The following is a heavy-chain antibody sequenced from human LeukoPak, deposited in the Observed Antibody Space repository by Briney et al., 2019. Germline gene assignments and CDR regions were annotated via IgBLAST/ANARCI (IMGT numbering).Heavy chain of an antibody. Sequence: ASVKVSCKASGYTFTDYDINWVRQATGQGLEWMGWMNPNSGNTGYTQKFQGRVTMTRNTSISTAYMELSRLRSDDTAVYYCASLPRIAARSAPDYWGQGTLVTVSS. V-gene: IGHV1-8*01. J-gene: IGHJ4*02. CDR1: GYTFTDYD. CDR2: MNPNSGNT. CDR3: ASLPRIAARSAPDY. D-gene: IGHD6-6*01.